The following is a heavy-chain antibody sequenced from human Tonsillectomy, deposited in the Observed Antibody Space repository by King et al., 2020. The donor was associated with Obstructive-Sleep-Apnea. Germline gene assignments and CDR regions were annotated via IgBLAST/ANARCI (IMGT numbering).Heavy chain of an antibody. J-gene: IGHJ4*02. V-gene: IGHV4-59*08. CDR3: ARHGFCSGGSCYFEL. CDR2: IYYSGTT. D-gene: IGHD2-15*01. CDR1: GGSISSYH. Sequence: VQLQESGPGLVKPSETLSLSCSVSGGSISSYHWSWIRQPPGKGLDWIGYIYYSGTTNYNPSLKSRVTISVDPSKNQFSLKLTSVTAADTAVYYCARHGFCSGGSCYFELWGQGTLVTVSS.